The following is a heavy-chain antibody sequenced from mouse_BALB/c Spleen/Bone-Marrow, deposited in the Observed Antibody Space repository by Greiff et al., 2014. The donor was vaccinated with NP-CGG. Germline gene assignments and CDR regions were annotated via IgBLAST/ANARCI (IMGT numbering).Heavy chain of an antibody. CDR3: ARLGRDY. CDR1: LYTFTYYN. CDR2: IYPYNGGT. Sequence: KPFPSFNISFNSSLYTFTYYNIHFFNHIHLNILYFILYIYPYNGGTGYNQKFKSKATLTVDNSSSTAYMELRSLTSENSAVYYCARLGRDYWGQGTTLTVSS. D-gene: IGHD4-1*01. V-gene: IGHV1S29*02. J-gene: IGHJ2*01.